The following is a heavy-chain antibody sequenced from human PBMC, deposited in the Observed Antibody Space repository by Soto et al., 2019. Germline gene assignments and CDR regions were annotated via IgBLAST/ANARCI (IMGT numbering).Heavy chain of an antibody. CDR3: ARVRCSGGSCYSFWFDP. Sequence: PETLSLTCTVSGGSISSYYWSWIRQPAGKGLEWIGRIYTSGSTNYNPSLKSRVTMSVDTSKNQFSLKLSSVTAADTAVYYCARVRCSGGSCYSFWFDPWGQGTLVTVS. D-gene: IGHD2-15*01. CDR2: IYTSGST. J-gene: IGHJ5*02. CDR1: GGSISSYY. V-gene: IGHV4-4*07.